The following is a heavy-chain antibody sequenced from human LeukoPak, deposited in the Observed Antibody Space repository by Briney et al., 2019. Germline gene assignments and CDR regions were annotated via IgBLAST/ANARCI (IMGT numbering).Heavy chain of an antibody. D-gene: IGHD4-17*01. CDR1: GFTFSSYA. CDR3: AKDGDDYGDYGDGRLI. Sequence: GGSLRLSCAASGFTFSSYAMSWVRQAPGKGLEWASAISGSGGSTYYADSVKGRFTISRDNSKNTLYLQMNSLRAEDTAVYYCAKDGDDYGDYGDGRLIWGQGTLVTVSS. V-gene: IGHV3-23*01. CDR2: ISGSGGST. J-gene: IGHJ4*02.